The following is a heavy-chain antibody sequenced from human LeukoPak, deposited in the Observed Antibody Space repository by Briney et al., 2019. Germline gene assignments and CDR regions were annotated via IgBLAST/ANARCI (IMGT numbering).Heavy chain of an antibody. CDR1: GFTFTSSA. CDR3: AAEAAYYYDSRDAFDV. V-gene: IGHV1-58*01. D-gene: IGHD3-22*01. J-gene: IGHJ3*01. CDR2: IVVGSGNT. Sequence: RVSVKVSCKASGFTFTSSAVQWVRQARGQRLEWIGWIVVGSGNTNYAQKFQERVTITRDMSTSTAYMELSSLRSEDTAVYYCAAEAAYYYDSRDAFDVWGQGTMVTVSS.